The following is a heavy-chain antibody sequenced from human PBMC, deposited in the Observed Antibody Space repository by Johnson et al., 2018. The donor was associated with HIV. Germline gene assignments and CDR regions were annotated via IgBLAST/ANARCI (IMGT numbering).Heavy chain of an antibody. D-gene: IGHD4-17*01. CDR1: GFTFDDYA. J-gene: IGHJ3*02. V-gene: IGHV3-43D*03. CDR2: ISWDGGST. Sequence: VQLVESGGGVVRPGGSLRLSCAASGFTFDDYAMHWVRQAPGKGLEWVSLISWDGGSTYYADSVKGRFTISRDNSKNSLYLQMNSLRAEDTALYYCARDSTPWGGDHVGYAFDIWGRGTMVTVSS. CDR3: ARDSTPWGGDHVGYAFDI.